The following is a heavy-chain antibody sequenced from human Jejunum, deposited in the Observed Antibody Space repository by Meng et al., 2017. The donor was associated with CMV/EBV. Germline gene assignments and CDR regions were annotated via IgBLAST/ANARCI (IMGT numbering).Heavy chain of an antibody. J-gene: IGHJ6*02. CDR1: V. V-gene: IGHV3-23*01. CDR2: ISGSGSHT. D-gene: IGHD2-8*01. Sequence: VMNWVRQAPGKGPGWVASISGSGSHTYYADSVKGRFTISRDNSKSMVYLHMSSLRGEDTAVYYCTKNVKGGYCTNTACFLLGMDVWGQGTTVTVSS. CDR3: TKNVKGGYCTNTACFLLGMDV.